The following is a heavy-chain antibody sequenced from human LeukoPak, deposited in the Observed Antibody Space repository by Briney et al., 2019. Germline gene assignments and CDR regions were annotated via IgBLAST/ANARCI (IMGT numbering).Heavy chain of an antibody. CDR3: ARMFGPDAGFDD. Sequence: ASVKVSCKASGYTFTGYSMHWVRQAPGQGLEWLGQINPNSGGTKYAQNFQGRVTMTRDTSASTAYMELSRLRSDDTAVYYCARMFGPDAGFDDRGQGTLVPVSS. J-gene: IGHJ4*02. CDR2: INPNSGGT. CDR1: GYTFTGYS. V-gene: IGHV1-2*06. D-gene: IGHD3-16*01.